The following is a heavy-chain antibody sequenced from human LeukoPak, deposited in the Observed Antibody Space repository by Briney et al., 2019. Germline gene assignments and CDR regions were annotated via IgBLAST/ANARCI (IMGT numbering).Heavy chain of an antibody. Sequence: ASVKVSCKASGYTFTGYYMHWVRQAPGQGLEWMGWINPNSGGTNYAQKFQGRVTMTRDTSISTACMELSRLRSDDTAVYYCARAGRQYCSGGSCYVYWGQGTLVTVSS. V-gene: IGHV1-2*02. D-gene: IGHD2-15*01. CDR1: GYTFTGYY. CDR2: INPNSGGT. J-gene: IGHJ4*02. CDR3: ARAGRQYCSGGSCYVY.